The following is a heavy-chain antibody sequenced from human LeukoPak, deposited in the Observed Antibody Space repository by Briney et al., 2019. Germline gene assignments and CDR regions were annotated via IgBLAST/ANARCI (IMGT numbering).Heavy chain of an antibody. CDR2: IDTDGSST. J-gene: IGHJ5*02. CDR3: ARDRPHNWFDP. Sequence: GGSLRLSCAASGFTFSGYWMHWVRQAPGMGLVWVSRIDTDGSSTTYADSVKGRFTISRDNAKNMLYLQMNSLRAEDTAVYYCARDRPHNWFDPWGQGTLVTVSS. CDR1: GFTFSGYW. V-gene: IGHV3-74*01.